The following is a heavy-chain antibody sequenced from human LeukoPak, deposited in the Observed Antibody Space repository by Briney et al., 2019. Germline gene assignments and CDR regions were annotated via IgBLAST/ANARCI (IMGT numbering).Heavy chain of an antibody. V-gene: IGHV1-69*05. CDR3: ARGLRVGATNWFDP. J-gene: IGHJ5*02. Sequence: GASVKVSCKASGGTFSSYAISWVRQAPGQGLEWMGRIIPIFGTANYAQKFQGRVTITTDESTCTAYMELSSLRSEDTAVYYCARGLRVGATNWFDPWGQGTLVTVSS. CDR1: GGTFSSYA. D-gene: IGHD1-26*01. CDR2: IIPIFGTA.